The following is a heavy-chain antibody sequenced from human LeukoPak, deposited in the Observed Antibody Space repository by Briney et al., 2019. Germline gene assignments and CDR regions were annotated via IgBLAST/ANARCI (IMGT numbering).Heavy chain of an antibody. Sequence: PGGSLRLSCAASGFTFSSYWMHWVRQAPGKGLVWVSRINSVGSSTSYADSVKGRFTISRDNAKNTLYLQMNSLGAEDTAVYYCARDRGSSCLDVWGKGTTVTVSS. CDR1: GFTFSSYW. CDR3: ARDRGSSCLDV. V-gene: IGHV3-74*01. J-gene: IGHJ6*04. D-gene: IGHD6-13*01. CDR2: INSVGSST.